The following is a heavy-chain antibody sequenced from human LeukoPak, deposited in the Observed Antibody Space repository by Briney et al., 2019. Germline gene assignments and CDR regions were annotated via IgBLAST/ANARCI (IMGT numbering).Heavy chain of an antibody. D-gene: IGHD5-12*01. CDR1: GGTFSSYA. J-gene: IGHJ4*02. CDR2: IIPILGIA. CDR3: AIDPREIRGYDLDY. V-gene: IGHV1-69*04. Sequence: ASVKVSCKASGGTFSSYAISWVRQAPGQGLEWMGRIIPILGIANYAQKFQGRVTITADKSTSTAYMELSSLRSEDTAVYYCAIDPREIRGYDLDYWGQGTLVTVSS.